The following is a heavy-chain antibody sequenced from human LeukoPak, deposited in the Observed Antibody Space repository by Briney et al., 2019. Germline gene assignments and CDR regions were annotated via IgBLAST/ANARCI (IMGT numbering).Heavy chain of an antibody. CDR1: GYTFTGYY. CDR3: ARPLMVPFSDAFDI. Sequence: ASVKVSCKASGYTFTGYYMHWVRQAPGQGLEWMGWINPNSGGTNYAQKFQGRDTMTRDTSISTAYMELSRLRSDDTAVYYCARPLMVPFSDAFDIWGQGTMVTVSS. V-gene: IGHV1-2*02. J-gene: IGHJ3*02. CDR2: INPNSGGT. D-gene: IGHD2-8*01.